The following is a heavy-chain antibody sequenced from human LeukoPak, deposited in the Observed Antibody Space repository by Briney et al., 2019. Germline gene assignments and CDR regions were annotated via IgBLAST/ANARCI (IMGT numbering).Heavy chain of an antibody. V-gene: IGHV3-48*03. CDR1: GFTFSSYA. Sequence: QSGGSLRLACAASGFTFSSYAMNWARQAPGKGLEWVSYILNSGTTTYYADSVKGRFTISRDNAKNSLYLQMNSLRAEDTGVYYCARAPPDYWGQAILITLSS. CDR3: ARAPPDY. J-gene: IGHJ4*02. CDR2: ILNSGTTT.